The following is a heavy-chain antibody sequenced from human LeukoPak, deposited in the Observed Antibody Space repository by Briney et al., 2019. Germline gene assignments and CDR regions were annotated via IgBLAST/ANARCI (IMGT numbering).Heavy chain of an antibody. CDR1: GGSFSGYY. Sequence: SETLSLTCAVYGGSFSGYYWSWIRQPPGKGLEWIGEINHSGSTNYNPSLKSRVTISVDTSKNQFSLKLSSVTAADTAIYYCARGEAPEDKWGQGTLVTVSS. J-gene: IGHJ4*02. CDR2: INHSGST. V-gene: IGHV4-34*01. CDR3: ARGEAPEDK.